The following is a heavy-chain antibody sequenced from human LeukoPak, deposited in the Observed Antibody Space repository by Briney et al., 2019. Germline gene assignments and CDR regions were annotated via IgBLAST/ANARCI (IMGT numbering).Heavy chain of an antibody. D-gene: IGHD5-18*01. V-gene: IGHV3-23*01. J-gene: IGHJ4*02. CDR1: GFTFSSYA. CDR2: ISSSGGST. Sequence: GGSLRLSCAASGFTFSSYAMSWVRQAPGKGLEWVSAISSSGGSTYYADSVKGRFTISRDNSKNTLYLQMNSLRAEDTAVYYCAKDRGYSYGEYYFDYWGQGTLVTVSS. CDR3: AKDRGYSYGEYYFDY.